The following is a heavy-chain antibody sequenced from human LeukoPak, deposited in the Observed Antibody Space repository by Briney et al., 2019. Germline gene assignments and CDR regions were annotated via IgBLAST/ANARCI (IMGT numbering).Heavy chain of an antibody. CDR3: ARGYYYMDV. V-gene: IGHV4-39*01. Sequence: PSETLSLXCTVSGGSISSSSYYWAWSRQPPGKGLEWIGSIYYSGITYYNPSLKSRVTISVDTSKNQFSLKVSSVTAADMALYYCARGYYYMDVWGKGTTVTVSS. J-gene: IGHJ6*03. CDR1: GGSISSSSYY. CDR2: IYYSGIT.